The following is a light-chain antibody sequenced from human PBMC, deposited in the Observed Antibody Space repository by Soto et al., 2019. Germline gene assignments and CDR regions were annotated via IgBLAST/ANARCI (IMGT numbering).Light chain of an antibody. CDR2: DVI. V-gene: IGLV2-11*01. J-gene: IGLJ3*02. Sequence: QSVLTQPRSVSGSPGQSITLSCDGSTSDVGAYNLVSWYQQHPGEAPKLMIYDVIKRPSGVPYRFSGSKSGNTASLTISGLHADDDADYYCCSYAGNFIWVFGGGTKVTVL. CDR3: CSYAGNFIWV. CDR1: TSDVGAYNL.